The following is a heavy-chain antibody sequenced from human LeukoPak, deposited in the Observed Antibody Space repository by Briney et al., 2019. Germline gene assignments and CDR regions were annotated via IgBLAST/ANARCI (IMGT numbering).Heavy chain of an antibody. J-gene: IGHJ2*01. CDR3: AREMATIHRYFDL. Sequence: PSETLSLTCTVSGGSISSYYWSWIRQPPRKGLEWIGYIYYSGSTNYNPSLKSRVTISVDTSKNQFSLKLSSVTAADTAVYYCAREMATIHRYFDLWGRGTLVTVSS. V-gene: IGHV4-59*01. D-gene: IGHD5-24*01. CDR2: IYYSGST. CDR1: GGSISSYY.